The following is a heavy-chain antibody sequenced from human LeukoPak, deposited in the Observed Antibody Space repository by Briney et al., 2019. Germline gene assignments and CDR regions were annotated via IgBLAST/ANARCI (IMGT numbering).Heavy chain of an antibody. CDR1: GFSFSNYA. D-gene: IGHD5-12*01. CDR2: IIASSGAT. V-gene: IGHV3-23*01. J-gene: IGHJ4*02. CDR3: AKGGYDYVEMGYFDY. Sequence: GGSLRLSCAASGFSFSNYAMSWVRQAPGKGLEGVSLIIASSGATFYADSVKGRFTISRDNSKNTLDMEMNSLRAEDTALYYCAKGGYDYVEMGYFDYWGQGTLVTVSS.